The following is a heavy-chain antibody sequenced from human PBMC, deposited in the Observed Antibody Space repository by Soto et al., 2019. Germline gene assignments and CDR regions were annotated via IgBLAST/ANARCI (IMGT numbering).Heavy chain of an antibody. V-gene: IGHV4-59*01. D-gene: IGHD3-16*01. J-gene: IGHJ4*02. Sequence: QVQLQESGPGLVKPSETLSLTCTVSGGSISSYYWSWIRQPPGKGLEWIGYINYSGSTNYNPSLKSRVTISVDTSKNQFSLKLSSVAAADTAVYYCARVWGYAFDYWGQGTLVTVSS. CDR1: GGSISSYY. CDR2: INYSGST. CDR3: ARVWGYAFDY.